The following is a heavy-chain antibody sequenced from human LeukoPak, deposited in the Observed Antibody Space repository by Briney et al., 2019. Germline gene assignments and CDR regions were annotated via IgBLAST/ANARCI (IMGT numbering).Heavy chain of an antibody. CDR3: ARGSFAARWD. D-gene: IGHD6-6*01. CDR1: GFTFSSYW. Sequence: GGSLRLSCAASGFTFSSYWMSWVRQAPGKGLEWVANIKQDGSQKYYVDSVKGRFTISRDNANNLLYLQMNSLRAEDTAVYYCARGSFAARWDWGQGTLVTVSS. V-gene: IGHV3-7*01. J-gene: IGHJ4*02. CDR2: IKQDGSQK.